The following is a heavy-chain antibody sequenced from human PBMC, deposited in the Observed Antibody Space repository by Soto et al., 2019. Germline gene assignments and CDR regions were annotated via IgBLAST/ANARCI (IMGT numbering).Heavy chain of an antibody. CDR2: IYYSGNT. D-gene: IGHD3-9*01. V-gene: IGHV4-61*01. CDR1: GDSVNSGNYY. Sequence: SETLSLTCTVSGDSVNSGNYYWSWIRQPPGKGLEWIGYIYYSGNTNYNPSLKSRVTISVDTSKNQISLKLSSVTTADTAVYYCARGIFDYWGQGTLVTVSS. CDR3: ARGIFDY. J-gene: IGHJ4*02.